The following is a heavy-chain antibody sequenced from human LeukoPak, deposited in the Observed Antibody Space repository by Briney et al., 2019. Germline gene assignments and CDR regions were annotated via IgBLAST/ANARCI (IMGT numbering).Heavy chain of an antibody. D-gene: IGHD5-18*01. J-gene: IGHJ6*02. CDR2: IIPILGIA. V-gene: IGHV1-69*04. CDR3: ARDQGLTAPPPYGLDV. Sequence: SVKVSCKASGGTFSSYAISWVRQAPGQGLEWMGRIIPILGIANYAQKFQGRVTITADKSTSTAYMELSSLKSEDTAVYYCARDQGLTAPPPYGLDVWGQGTTVTVSS. CDR1: GGTFSSYA.